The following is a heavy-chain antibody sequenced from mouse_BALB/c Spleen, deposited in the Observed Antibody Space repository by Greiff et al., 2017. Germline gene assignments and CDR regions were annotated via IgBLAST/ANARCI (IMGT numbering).Heavy chain of an antibody. CDR2: IDPETGGT. CDR1: GYTFTDYE. J-gene: IGHJ3*01. Sequence: VQLQQSGAELVRPGASVTLSCKASGYTFTDYEMHWVKQTPVHGLEWIGAIDPETGGTAYNQKFKGKATLTADKSSSTAYMELRSLTSEDSAVYYCTRGSSYVWFAYWGQGTLVTVSA. D-gene: IGHD1-1*01. CDR3: TRGSSYVWFAY. V-gene: IGHV1-15*01.